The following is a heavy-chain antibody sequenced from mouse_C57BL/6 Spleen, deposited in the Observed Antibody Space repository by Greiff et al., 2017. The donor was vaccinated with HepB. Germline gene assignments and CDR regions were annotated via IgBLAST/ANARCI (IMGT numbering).Heavy chain of an antibody. J-gene: IGHJ4*01. V-gene: IGHV1-26*01. Sequence: VQLQQSGPELVKPGATVKITCKASGYTLTNYYMNWVKQSHGKGLEWIGDINPNTGGTNYNAKIKGKATLTVDNSSSQAYMELRSLTSEDSAVYYCARRVRGALDVWGPGTSVTVSS. CDR2: INPNTGGT. CDR1: GYTLTNYY. CDR3: ARRVRGALDV.